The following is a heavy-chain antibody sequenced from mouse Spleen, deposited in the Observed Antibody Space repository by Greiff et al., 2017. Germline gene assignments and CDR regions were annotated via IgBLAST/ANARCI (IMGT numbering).Heavy chain of an antibody. CDR3: VSNFAWFAY. D-gene: IGHD4-1*01. V-gene: IGHV1-26*01. J-gene: IGHJ3*01. CDR1: GYTFTDYY. Sequence: EVQLQQSGPELVKPGASVKISCKASGYTFTDYYMNWVKQSHGKSLEWIGDINPNNGGTSYNQKFKGKATLTVDKSSSTAYMELRSLTSEDSAVYYCVSNFAWFAYWGQGTLVTVSA. CDR2: INPNNGGT.